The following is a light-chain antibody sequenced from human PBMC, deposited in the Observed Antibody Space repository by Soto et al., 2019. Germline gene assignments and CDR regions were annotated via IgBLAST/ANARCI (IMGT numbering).Light chain of an antibody. V-gene: IGKV1-39*01. Sequence: DIQMTQSPSSLSASVGDRVTITCRASQSIVDYLNWYQQKPGKAPKLLIYAASSLQSGVPSRFSGGGSGTDFTLTISGLQPEDVATYYCQQSYSAPSWTFGQGTRVEIK. J-gene: IGKJ1*01. CDR2: AAS. CDR3: QQSYSAPSWT. CDR1: QSIVDY.